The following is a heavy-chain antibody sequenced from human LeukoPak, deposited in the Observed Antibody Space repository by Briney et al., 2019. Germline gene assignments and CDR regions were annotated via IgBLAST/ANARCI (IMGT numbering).Heavy chain of an antibody. V-gene: IGHV4-34*01. D-gene: IGHD3-9*01. J-gene: IGHJ4*02. CDR2: INHSGST. CDR3: ARGPPLRYFDWLLCDY. CDR1: GGSFSGYC. Sequence: SETLSLTCAVYGGSFSGYCWSWIRQPPGKGLEWIGEINHSGSTNYNPSLKSRVTISVDTSKNQFSLKLSSVTAADTAVYYCARGPPLRYFDWLLCDYWGQGTLVTVSS.